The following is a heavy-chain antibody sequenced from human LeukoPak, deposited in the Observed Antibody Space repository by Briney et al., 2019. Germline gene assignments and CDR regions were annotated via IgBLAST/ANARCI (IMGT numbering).Heavy chain of an antibody. CDR3: AKAPDSSGYYNYFDY. CDR1: GFTFSSYG. Sequence: GGSLRLSCAASGFTFSSYGMHWVRQAPGKGLEWVAVIPYDGSNKYYADPVKGRFTISRDNSKNTLYLQMNSLRAEDTAVYYCAKAPDSSGYYNYFDYWGQGTLVTVSS. J-gene: IGHJ4*02. D-gene: IGHD3-22*01. CDR2: IPYDGSNK. V-gene: IGHV3-30*18.